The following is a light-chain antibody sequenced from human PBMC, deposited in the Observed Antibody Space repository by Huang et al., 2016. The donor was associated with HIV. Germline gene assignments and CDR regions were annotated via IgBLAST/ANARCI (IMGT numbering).Light chain of an antibody. CDR1: QSVSSSY. V-gene: IGKV3-20*01. CDR2: GAS. Sequence: DIVLTQSPGTLALSPGERATRSCRASQSVSSSYLGWYQQQPGQAPRLLIYGASSRASGIPDRFSGSVSGTDFTLTISRLEPEDFAVYYCQHYGSSPFTFGPGTKVDIK. CDR3: QHYGSSPFT. J-gene: IGKJ3*01.